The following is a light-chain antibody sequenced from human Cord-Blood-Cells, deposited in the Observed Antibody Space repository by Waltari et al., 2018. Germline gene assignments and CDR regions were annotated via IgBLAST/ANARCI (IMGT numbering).Light chain of an antibody. V-gene: IGLV1-40*01. CDR1: SSNIGAGYD. Sequence: QSVLTQPPSVSGAPGQRVTISCTVSSSNIGAGYDVHWYQQLPGTAPKLPIYCNRKRHSGVPGRFSGSKSGTSASLAITGLQAEDEADYYCQSYDSSLSGSYVFGTGTKVTVL. CDR2: CNR. J-gene: IGLJ1*01. CDR3: QSYDSSLSGSYV.